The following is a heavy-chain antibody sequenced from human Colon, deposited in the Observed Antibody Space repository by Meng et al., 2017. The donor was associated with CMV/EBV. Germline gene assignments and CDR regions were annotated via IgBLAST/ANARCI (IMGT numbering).Heavy chain of an antibody. V-gene: IGHV3-7*01. J-gene: IGHJ4*02. D-gene: IGHD3-10*01. CDR1: EFMFDNYW. CDR2: VEGGGRQK. CDR3: ARHVYYRFDY. Sequence: EFMFDNYWLTWDRRAPGQGLGWVANVEGGGRQKRYADFVKSRFTDSRDNAKNLVFLQMNNRGPEDTAVYFCARHVYYRFDYWGQGALVTVSS.